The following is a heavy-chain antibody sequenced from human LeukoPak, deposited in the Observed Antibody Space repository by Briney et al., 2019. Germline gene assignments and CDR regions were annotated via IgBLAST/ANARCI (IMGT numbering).Heavy chain of an antibody. Sequence: GGSLRLSCAASGFTFSSYAMSWVRQAPGKGLEWVSAISGSGGSTYYADSVKGRFTISRDNSKNTLYLQMNSLRAKDTAVYYCAKDQQRALGRFLEWLGVIDYWGQGTLVTVSS. CDR2: ISGSGGST. CDR3: AKDQQRALGRFLEWLGVIDY. V-gene: IGHV3-23*01. D-gene: IGHD3-3*01. J-gene: IGHJ4*02. CDR1: GFTFSSYA.